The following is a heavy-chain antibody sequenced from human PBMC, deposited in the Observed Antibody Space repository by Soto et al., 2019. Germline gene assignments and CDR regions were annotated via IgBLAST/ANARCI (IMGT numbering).Heavy chain of an antibody. CDR2: IKSNGNGGTT. Sequence: GGSLRLSCAASGFTFSYAWMNWVRQAPGKGLEWVGRIKSNGNGGTTDYAAPVKGRFTISRDDSKNTLYLQMNSLKIEDTAVYYCSTVATANHMDLNYWGQGTLVTVSS. V-gene: IGHV3-15*07. CDR3: STVATANHMDLNY. CDR1: GFTFSYAW. J-gene: IGHJ4*02. D-gene: IGHD2-21*02.